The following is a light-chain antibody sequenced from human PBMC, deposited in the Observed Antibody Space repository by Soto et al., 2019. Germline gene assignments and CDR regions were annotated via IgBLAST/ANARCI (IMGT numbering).Light chain of an antibody. Sequence: QSVLTQPPSVSEAPGQRVTISCTGSSSNIGAGYEAHWYQQVPGTAPKLLIYENNNRPSGVPDRFSGSKSRTSASLAITGPQAENEAEYYCQSYDSSLSGYVFGTGTKLTDL. CDR2: ENN. V-gene: IGLV1-40*01. CDR1: SSNIGAGYE. CDR3: QSYDSSLSGYV. J-gene: IGLJ1*01.